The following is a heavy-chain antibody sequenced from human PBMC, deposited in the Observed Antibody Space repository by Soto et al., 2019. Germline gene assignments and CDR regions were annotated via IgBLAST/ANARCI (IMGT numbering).Heavy chain of an antibody. CDR3: AGTRGLLTYYYYMDV. V-gene: IGHV4-4*02. CDR2: ISSSGST. J-gene: IGHJ6*03. D-gene: IGHD4-17*01. CDR1: SDSISSSYW. Sequence: QVQLQESGPGLVKPSGTLSLTCAVSSDSISSSYWWSWVRQSPGKGLEWIGEISSSGSTNYNPSLKSRVTLSVDRSKSQVSLKLSSVTAADTAVYYCAGTRGLLTYYYYMDVWGKGTPVTVSS.